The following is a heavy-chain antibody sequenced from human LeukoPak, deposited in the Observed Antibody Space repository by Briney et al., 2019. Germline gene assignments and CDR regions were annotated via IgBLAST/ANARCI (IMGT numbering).Heavy chain of an antibody. V-gene: IGHV3-15*01. Sequence: GGPLRLSCAASGLSISNDWMSWVRQAPGKGLEWVARVKSKSAGETTDYAAPVKGRFTISRDDSKNTLYLQMNRLKTEDTAVYYCTLIQGWGSGSYYRDFWGQGTLVTVSS. CDR2: VKSKSAGETT. J-gene: IGHJ4*02. CDR3: TLIQGWGSGSYYRDF. D-gene: IGHD3-10*01. CDR1: GLSISNDW.